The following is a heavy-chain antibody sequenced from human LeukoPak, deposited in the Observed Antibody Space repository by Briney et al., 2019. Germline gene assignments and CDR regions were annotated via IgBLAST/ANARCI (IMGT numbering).Heavy chain of an antibody. CDR1: GFTFSSYS. CDR3: ARDESCGGDCYSLYYFDY. D-gene: IGHD2-21*02. Sequence: PGGSLRLSCAASGFTFSSYSMNWVRQAPGKGLEWVSSISSSSSYIYYADSVKGRFTISRDNAKNSLYLQMTSLRAEDTAVYHCARDESCGGDCYSLYYFDYWGQGTLVTVSS. V-gene: IGHV3-21*01. CDR2: ISSSSSYI. J-gene: IGHJ4*02.